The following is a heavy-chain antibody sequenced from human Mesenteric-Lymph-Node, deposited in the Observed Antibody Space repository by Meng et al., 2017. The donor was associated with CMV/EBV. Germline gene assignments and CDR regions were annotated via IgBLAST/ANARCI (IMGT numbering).Heavy chain of an antibody. D-gene: IGHD3-3*01. V-gene: IGHV3-30-3*01. CDR2: ISYDGGNK. CDR1: GFTFSSYA. J-gene: IGHJ4*02. Sequence: GESLKISCAASGFTFSSYAMHWVRQAPGKGLEWVAFISYDGGNKYYADSVKGRFSISRDNSGNTLSLQMNSLRAEDTAVYYCARLCGSDTNCYDFWGGYYTSYFDYWGQGTLVTVSS. CDR3: ARLCGSDTNCYDFWGGYYTSYFDY.